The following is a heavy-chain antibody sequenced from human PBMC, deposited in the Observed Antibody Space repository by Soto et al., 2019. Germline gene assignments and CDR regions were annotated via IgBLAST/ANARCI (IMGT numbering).Heavy chain of an antibody. CDR3: ARRNPEKPEHVGGSSSPPPFDY. V-gene: IGHV5-51*01. D-gene: IGHD6-6*01. CDR2: IYPGDSDT. J-gene: IGHJ4*02. CDR1: GYSFTSYW. Sequence: GESLKISCKGSGYSFTSYWIGWVRQMPGKGLEWMGIIYPGDSDTRYSPSFQGQVTISADKSISTAYLQWSSLKASDTAMYYCARRNPEKPEHVGGSSSPPPFDYWGQGTLVTVSS.